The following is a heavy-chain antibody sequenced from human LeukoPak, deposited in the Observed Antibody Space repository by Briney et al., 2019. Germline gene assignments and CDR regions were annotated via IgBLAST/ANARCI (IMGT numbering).Heavy chain of an antibody. CDR1: GYSISSGYY. CDR3: ARDRILWFGGIDAFDI. Sequence: PSETLSLTCTVSGYSISSGYYWGWIRQPPGKGLEWIGSIYHSGSTYYNPSLKSRVTISVDASKNQFSLKLSSVTAADTAVYYCARDRILWFGGIDAFDIWGQGTMVTVSS. D-gene: IGHD3-10*01. V-gene: IGHV4-38-2*02. J-gene: IGHJ3*02. CDR2: IYHSGST.